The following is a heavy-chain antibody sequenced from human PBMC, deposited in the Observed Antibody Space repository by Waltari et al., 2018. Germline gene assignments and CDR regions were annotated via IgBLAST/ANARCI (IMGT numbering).Heavy chain of an antibody. D-gene: IGHD6-13*01. CDR3: ARGGDSYAYYYMDV. J-gene: IGHJ6*03. V-gene: IGHV4-59*11. Sequence: QVQLQESGPGLVKPSETLSLTCTVSGGSISSHYWSWIRQPPGKGLEWIGYIYYSGSTNYNPSLKSRVTIAVDTSKNQFSLKLSSVTAADTAVYYCARGGDSYAYYYMDVWGKGTMVTVSS. CDR2: IYYSGST. CDR1: GGSISSHY.